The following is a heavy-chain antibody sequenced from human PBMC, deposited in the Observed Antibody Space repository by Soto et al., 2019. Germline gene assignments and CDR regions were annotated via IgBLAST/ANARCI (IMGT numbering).Heavy chain of an antibody. J-gene: IGHJ6*02. V-gene: IGHV5-51*01. CDR2: TYPGDSDT. D-gene: IGHD2-21*02. CDR3: ARHTNCGGDCYEYYGMDV. Sequence: GESLKISCKGSGYSFTSYWIGWVRQMPGKGLEWVGITYPGDSDTRYSPSFQGQVTISADKSTSTAYLQWSSLKASDTAMYYCARHTNCGGDCYEYYGMDVWGQGTTVTVSS. CDR1: GYSFTSYW.